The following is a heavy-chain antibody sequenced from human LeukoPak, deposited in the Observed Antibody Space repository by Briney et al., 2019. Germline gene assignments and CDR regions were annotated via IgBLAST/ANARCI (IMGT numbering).Heavy chain of an antibody. D-gene: IGHD2-15*01. Sequence: GGSLRLSGVASGLTFSNSAMHWVRQAPGKGLEWVAIMSFDGSHERYGDSVKGRFTLSRDNSKNTLYLQINSLRTEDTAVYYCARGGKCSDGKCYLIDYWGQGTLVTVSS. CDR1: GLTFSNSA. CDR2: MSFDGSHE. V-gene: IGHV3-30*04. CDR3: ARGGKCSDGKCYLIDY. J-gene: IGHJ4*02.